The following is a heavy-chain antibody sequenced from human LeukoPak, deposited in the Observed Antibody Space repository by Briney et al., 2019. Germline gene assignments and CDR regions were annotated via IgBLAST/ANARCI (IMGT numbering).Heavy chain of an antibody. V-gene: IGHV3-30-3*01. CDR3: ARDSYYYDSSGYYY. Sequence: GGSLRLSCAASGFTFSSYAMHWVRQAPGKGLEWVAVISYDGSNKYYADSVKGRFTISRDNSKNTLYLQMNGLRAEDTAVYYCARDSYYYDSSGYYYWGQGTLVTVSS. CDR1: GFTFSSYA. J-gene: IGHJ4*02. CDR2: ISYDGSNK. D-gene: IGHD3-22*01.